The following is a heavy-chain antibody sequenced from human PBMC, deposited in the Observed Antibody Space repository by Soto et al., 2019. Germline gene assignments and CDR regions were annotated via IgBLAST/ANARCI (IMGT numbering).Heavy chain of an antibody. CDR3: ARAHLGIDRYTTEHFDP. CDR2: TYYRSKWYN. J-gene: IGHJ5*02. Sequence: SQTLSLTCVISGGSVSSNSAAWNWIRQSPSRGLEWLGRTYYRSKWYNDYAISVKSRITINPDTSKNQFSLQLNSVIPEDTAVYYCARAHLGIDRYTTEHFDPWCQGLLLTVST. CDR1: GGSVSSNSAA. V-gene: IGHV6-1*01. D-gene: IGHD3-16*01.